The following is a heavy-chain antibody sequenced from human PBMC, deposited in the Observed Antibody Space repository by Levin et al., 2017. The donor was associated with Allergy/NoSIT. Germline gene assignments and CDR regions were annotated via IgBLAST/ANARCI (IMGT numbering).Heavy chain of an antibody. V-gene: IGHV1-8*01. CDR2: MNPNSGNT. CDR1: GYTFTSYD. CDR3: ARKGPANYFYYYMDV. Sequence: ASVKVSCKASGYTFTSYDINWVRQATGQGLEWMGWMNPNSGNTGYAQKFQGRVTMTTNTSISTAYMELSSLRSEDTAVYYCARKGPANYFYYYMDVWGKGTTVTVSS. J-gene: IGHJ6*03.